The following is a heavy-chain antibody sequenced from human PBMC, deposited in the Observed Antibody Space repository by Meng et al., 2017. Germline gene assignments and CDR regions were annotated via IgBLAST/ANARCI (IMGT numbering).Heavy chain of an antibody. CDR1: GGTISSSNW. V-gene: IGHV4-4*02. Sequence: HVQPAESGPGLEKPSASLALTCAVSGGTISSSNWWSWVRQPPGKGLEWIGEIYHSGSTNYNPSLKSRVTISVDKSKNQFSLKLSSVTAADTAVYYCARVVAATTLFLDYWGQGTLVTVSS. J-gene: IGHJ4*02. D-gene: IGHD2-15*01. CDR3: ARVVAATTLFLDY. CDR2: IYHSGST.